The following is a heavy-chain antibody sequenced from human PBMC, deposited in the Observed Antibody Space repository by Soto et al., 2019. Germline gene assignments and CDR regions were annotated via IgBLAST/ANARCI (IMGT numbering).Heavy chain of an antibody. V-gene: IGHV1-69*02. CDR1: GGTFSSYT. CDR2: IIPILGIA. J-gene: IGHJ4*02. CDR3: ARSATAMPSFDY. Sequence: QVQLVQSGAEVKKPGSSVKVSCKASGGTFSSYTISWVRQAPGQGLEWMGRIIPILGIANYAQKFQGRVPITADKSTSTAYMELSSLRSEDTAVYYCARSATAMPSFDYWGQGTLVTVSS. D-gene: IGHD5-18*01.